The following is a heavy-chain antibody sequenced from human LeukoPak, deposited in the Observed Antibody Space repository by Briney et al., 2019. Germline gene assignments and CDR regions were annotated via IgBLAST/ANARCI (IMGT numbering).Heavy chain of an antibody. Sequence: PPETLSLTCTVSGGSISSYYWSWIRQPPGKGLEWIGYIYYSGSTNYNPSLKSRVTISVDTSKNQFSLKLSSVTAADTAVYYCARFLVVPAHFDYWGQGTLVTVSS. V-gene: IGHV4-59*01. J-gene: IGHJ4*02. D-gene: IGHD2-2*01. CDR1: GGSISSYY. CDR3: ARFLVVPAHFDY. CDR2: IYYSGST.